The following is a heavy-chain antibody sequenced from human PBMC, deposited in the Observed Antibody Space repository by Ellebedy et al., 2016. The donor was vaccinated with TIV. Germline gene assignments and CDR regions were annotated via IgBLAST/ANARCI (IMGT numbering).Heavy chain of an antibody. CDR3: ARNYYDTSGYYHIDY. V-gene: IGHV4-59*08. CDR2: IYYSGST. Sequence: MPSETLSLTCTVSGGSISSYYWSWIRQSPGKGLEWIGYIYYSGSTKYNPSLKSRVTISVDTSKNQFSLKLTSVTAADTAVYYCARNYYDTSGYYHIDYWGQGTLVTVSS. J-gene: IGHJ4*02. CDR1: GGSISSYY. D-gene: IGHD3-22*01.